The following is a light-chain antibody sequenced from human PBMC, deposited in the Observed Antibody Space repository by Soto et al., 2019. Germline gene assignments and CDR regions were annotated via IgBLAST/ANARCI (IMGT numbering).Light chain of an antibody. J-gene: IGKJ3*01. CDR3: QQYNNWPC. V-gene: IGKV1-27*01. Sequence: DIQMTQSPSSLSASVGDRVTITCRASQGISNYLAWYQQKPGKVPKLLIYAASTLQSGVPSRFSGSGSGTDFTLTISSLQSEDFAVYYCQQYNNWPCFGPGTKVDIK. CDR2: AAS. CDR1: QGISNY.